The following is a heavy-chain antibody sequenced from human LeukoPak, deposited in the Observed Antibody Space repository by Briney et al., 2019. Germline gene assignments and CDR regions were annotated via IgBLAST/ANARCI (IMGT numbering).Heavy chain of an antibody. CDR2: IYYSGST. J-gene: IGHJ4*02. V-gene: IGHV4-59*01. CDR1: GVSISSYY. Sequence: SETLSLTCTVSGVSISSYYWSWIRQPPGKGLEWIGYIYYSGSTNYNPSLKSRVTISVDTSKNQFSLKLSSVTAADTAVYYCARGATYYDILTGQYYSDYWGQGTLVTVSS. D-gene: IGHD3-9*01. CDR3: ARGATYYDILTGQYYSDY.